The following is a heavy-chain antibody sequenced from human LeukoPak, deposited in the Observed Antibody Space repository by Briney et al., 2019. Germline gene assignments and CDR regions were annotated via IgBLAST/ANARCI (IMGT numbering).Heavy chain of an antibody. J-gene: IGHJ5*02. CDR2: INPNSGGT. D-gene: IGHD3-3*01. CDR3: ARGITIFGVVIAGNWFDP. Sequence: ASVKVSCKASGYTFTGYYMHWVRQAPGQGLEGMGWINPNSGGTNYAQKSQGRVTMTRDTSISTAYMELSRLRSDDTAVYYCARGITIFGVVIAGNWFDPWGQGTLVTVSS. CDR1: GYTFTGYY. V-gene: IGHV1-2*02.